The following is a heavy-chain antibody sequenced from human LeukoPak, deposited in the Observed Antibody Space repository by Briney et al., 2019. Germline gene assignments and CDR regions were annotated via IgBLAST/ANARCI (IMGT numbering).Heavy chain of an antibody. V-gene: IGHV3-7*01. J-gene: IGHJ4*02. CDR2: IKQDGSES. D-gene: IGHD3-9*01. CDR1: GFMFSNYW. CDR3: ARKDYYDILTGYHYDY. Sequence: SGGSLRLSCAASGFMFSNYWMSWVRQAPGKGLEWVANIKQDGSESRYVDSVKGRFTISRDNAKDSLYLQMNSLRGEDTAVYYCARKDYYDILTGYHYDYWGQGTLVTVSS.